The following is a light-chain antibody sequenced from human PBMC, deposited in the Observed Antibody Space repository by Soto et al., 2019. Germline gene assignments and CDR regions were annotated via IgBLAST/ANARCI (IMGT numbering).Light chain of an antibody. J-gene: IGKJ4*01. V-gene: IGKV3D-7*01. CDR1: QSISSSY. CDR2: GAS. CDR3: QQYNNWPRAT. Sequence: EVVLTQSPATLSLSPGEGATLSCRVSQSISSSYLSWYQQRPGQAPRLLIYGASTRATGIPARFSGSGSGTDFTLTISSLQSEDFAVYYCQQYNNWPRATFGGGTKVDIK.